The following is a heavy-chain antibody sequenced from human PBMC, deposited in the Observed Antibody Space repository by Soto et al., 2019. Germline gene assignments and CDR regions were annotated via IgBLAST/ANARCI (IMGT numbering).Heavy chain of an antibody. J-gene: IGHJ4*02. CDR3: AILAHGEFDN. Sequence: PGGSLRLSCAASGFTFSNYSMNWVRQAPGKGLDWVSSISDSADRIYYADSVRGRFTFSRDNSKNMMYLQMNSLRGEDTAVYYCAILAHGEFDNWGQGALVTVSS. V-gene: IGHV3-23*01. CDR1: GFTFSNYS. CDR2: ISDSADRI. D-gene: IGHD7-27*01.